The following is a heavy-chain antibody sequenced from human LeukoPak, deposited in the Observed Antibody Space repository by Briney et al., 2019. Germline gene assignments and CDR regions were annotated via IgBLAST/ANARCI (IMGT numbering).Heavy chain of an antibody. D-gene: IGHD2-15*01. CDR3: VRSKSGAYGWFDP. V-gene: IGHV4-59*01. J-gene: IGHJ5*02. CDR1: GGSISGYF. Sequence: LETLSLTCTVSGGSISGYFWTWIRQPPGKGLEWIGYIYYTWNTNYNPSLKSRVTISIDTSKNHFSLNVNSVTAADAAMYYCVRSKSGAYGWFDPWGPGTLVTVSS. CDR2: IYYTWNT.